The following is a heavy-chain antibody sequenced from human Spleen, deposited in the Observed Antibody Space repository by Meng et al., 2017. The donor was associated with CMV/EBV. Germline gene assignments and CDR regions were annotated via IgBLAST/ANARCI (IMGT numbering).Heavy chain of an antibody. V-gene: IGHV6-1*01. D-gene: IGHD3-10*02. CDR2: TYYRSKYYN. CDR1: GDSVSSNSAA. CDR3: ARDWGDVRGGFDF. J-gene: IGHJ4*02. Sequence: VQLQQSGPGLVKPSQTLSLTCAISGDSVSSNSAAWNWIRQSSSRGLEWLGRTYYRSKYYNDYALSVKSRITINPDTSKNQFSLQLNSVTPEDTAIYYCARDWGDVRGGFDFWGQGTLVTVSS.